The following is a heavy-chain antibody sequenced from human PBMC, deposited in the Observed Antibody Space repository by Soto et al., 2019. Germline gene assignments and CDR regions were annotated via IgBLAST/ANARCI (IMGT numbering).Heavy chain of an antibody. CDR2: ISGSGGST. CDR1: GFTFSSYA. J-gene: IGHJ6*02. CDR3: AKRTGRSDYCSGGSCYPIGYYGMDV. D-gene: IGHD2-15*01. Sequence: TGGSLRLSCAASGFTFSSYAMSWVRQAPGKGLEWVSAISGSGGSTYYADSVKGRFTISRDNSKNTLYLQMNSLRAEDTAVYYCAKRTGRSDYCSGGSCYPIGYYGMDVWGQGTTVTVSS. V-gene: IGHV3-23*01.